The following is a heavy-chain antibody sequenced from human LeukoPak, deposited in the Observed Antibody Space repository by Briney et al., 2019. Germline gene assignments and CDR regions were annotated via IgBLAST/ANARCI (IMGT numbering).Heavy chain of an antibody. J-gene: IGHJ4*02. CDR2: ISYDGSNT. CDR3: ARCRDYDFWSGSAVDY. D-gene: IGHD3-3*01. CDR1: GFIFSSYA. Sequence: GGSLRLSCAASGFIFSSYAMHWVRQAPGNGLEWVAVISYDGSNTDYADSMKGRFTISRDNSKNTLYLQMNSLRAEDTAVYYCARCRDYDFWSGSAVDYWGQGTLVTVSS. V-gene: IGHV3-30-3*01.